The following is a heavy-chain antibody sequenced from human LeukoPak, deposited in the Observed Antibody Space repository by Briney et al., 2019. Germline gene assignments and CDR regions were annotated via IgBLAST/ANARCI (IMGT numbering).Heavy chain of an antibody. CDR2: INPSGGST. CDR3: AREVDYYGPLFDP. D-gene: IGHD3-10*01. V-gene: IGHV1-46*01. CDR1: GFTFSSYG. Sequence: PGGSLRLSCAASGFTFSSYGMHWVRQAPGQGLEWMGIINPSGGSTSYAQKFQGRVTMTRDTSTSTVYMELSSLRSEDTAVYYCAREVDYYGPLFDPWGQGTLVTVSS. J-gene: IGHJ5*02.